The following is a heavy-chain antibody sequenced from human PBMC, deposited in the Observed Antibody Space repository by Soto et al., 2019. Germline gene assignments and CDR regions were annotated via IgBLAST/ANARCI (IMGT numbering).Heavy chain of an antibody. CDR3: VRGVPGDKTYFGYGMDV. J-gene: IGHJ6*02. Sequence: EVQLVESGGGLVQPGGSLRLSCAASGFTFSSYSMNWVRQAPRKGLQWISYISSSSNTIYYADSVKGRFTISIYYAKNSLYLQMNSLTDEDTAVYYWVRGVPGDKTYFGYGMDVWGQGTTVTVAS. D-gene: IGHD7-27*01. CDR1: GFTFSSYS. CDR2: ISSSSNTI. V-gene: IGHV3-48*02.